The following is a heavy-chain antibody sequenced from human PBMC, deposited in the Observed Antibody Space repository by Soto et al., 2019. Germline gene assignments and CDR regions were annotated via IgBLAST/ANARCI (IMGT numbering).Heavy chain of an antibody. Sequence: ASVKVSCKASGYTFTGYYMHWVRQAPGQGLEWMGWINPNSGGTNYAQKFQGWVTMTRDTSISTAYMELSRLRSDDTAVYYCARVAAAAADNYYYYGMDVWGQGTTVTVSS. CDR2: INPNSGGT. V-gene: IGHV1-2*04. CDR1: GYTFTGYY. J-gene: IGHJ6*02. D-gene: IGHD6-13*01. CDR3: ARVAAAAADNYYYYGMDV.